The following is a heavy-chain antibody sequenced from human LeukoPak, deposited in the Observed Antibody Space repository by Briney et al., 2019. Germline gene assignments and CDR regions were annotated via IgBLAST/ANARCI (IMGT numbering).Heavy chain of an antibody. V-gene: IGHV3-73*01. Sequence: GGSLRLSCSASGFTLSGSAMHWVRQASGKGLEWVGRIRSKAYSYATAYAVSVKGRFTISRDDSNNTAYLQMNSLKTEDTAVYYCTSGSYQIDYWGQGTLVTVSS. D-gene: IGHD1-26*01. J-gene: IGHJ4*02. CDR1: GFTLSGSA. CDR2: IRSKAYSYAT. CDR3: TSGSYQIDY.